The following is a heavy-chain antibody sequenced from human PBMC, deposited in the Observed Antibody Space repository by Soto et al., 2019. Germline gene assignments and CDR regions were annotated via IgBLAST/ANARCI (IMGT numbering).Heavy chain of an antibody. D-gene: IGHD1-26*01. V-gene: IGHV4-4*02. CDR3: ARGVVGPTWGGEVPFDY. Sequence: QVQLQESGPGLVKPSGTLSLTCAVSGGSISSSNWWSWVRQPPGKGLEWIGEIYHSGSTNYNPSLESRVTISVDKSKNQFSLKLSSVTAADTAVYYCARGVVGPTWGGEVPFDYWGQGTLVTVSS. CDR1: GGSISSSNW. J-gene: IGHJ4*02. CDR2: IYHSGST.